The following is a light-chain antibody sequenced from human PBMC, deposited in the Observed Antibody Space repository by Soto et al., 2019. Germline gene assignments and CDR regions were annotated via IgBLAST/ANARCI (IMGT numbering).Light chain of an antibody. Sequence: EIVLTQSPATLSLSPGERATLSCRASQGIASYLAWYQQTPGQAPRLLIYDASDRATGIPARFSVSGSGSDFTLTISSLEPEDFAVYYCQHRNNWPPMYTFGQGTKLEIK. CDR2: DAS. J-gene: IGKJ2*01. V-gene: IGKV3-11*01. CDR1: QGIASY. CDR3: QHRNNWPPMYT.